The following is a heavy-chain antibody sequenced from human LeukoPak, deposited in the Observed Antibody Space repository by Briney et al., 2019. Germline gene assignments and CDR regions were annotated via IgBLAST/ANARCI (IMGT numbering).Heavy chain of an antibody. CDR2: IYYSGST. CDR3: ARQRGYVYPPYYFDY. CDR1: GGSISSSSYY. D-gene: IGHD5-12*01. J-gene: IGHJ4*02. V-gene: IGHV4-39*01. Sequence: SETLSLTCTVSGGSISSSSYYWGWIRQPPGKGLEWIGSIYYSGSTYYNPSLKSRVTISVDTSKNQFSLKLSSVTAADTAVYYCARQRGYVYPPYYFDYWGQGTLVTVSS.